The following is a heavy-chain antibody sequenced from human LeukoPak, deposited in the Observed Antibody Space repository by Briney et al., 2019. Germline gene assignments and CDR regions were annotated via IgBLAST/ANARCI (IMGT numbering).Heavy chain of an antibody. Sequence: PGGSLRLSCVASGFYFGGHAMHWLRQAPGKGLEWVAYITYGSDTIFYADSVKGRFTISRDNVKNVLYLQMTSLRPEDTALYYCAKDLSSAITSALVLDVWGQGTTVIVSS. D-gene: IGHD3-22*01. CDR1: GFYFGGHA. J-gene: IGHJ6*02. CDR3: AKDLSSAITSALVLDV. CDR2: ITYGSDTI. V-gene: IGHV3-48*04.